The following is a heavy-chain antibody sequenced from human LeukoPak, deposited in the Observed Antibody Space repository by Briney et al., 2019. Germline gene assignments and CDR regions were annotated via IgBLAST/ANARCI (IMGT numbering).Heavy chain of an antibody. D-gene: IGHD3-22*01. CDR3: ATQWVIHAFDI. CDR2: IYSGGST. J-gene: IGHJ3*02. V-gene: IGHV3-53*01. CDR1: GFTVSSNY. Sequence: GGSLRLSCAASGFTVSSNYMSWVRQAPGKGLEWVSVIYSGGSTYYADSVKGRFTISRDNSRNTLYLQMNSLRAEDTAVYYCATQWVIHAFDIWGQGTMVTVSS.